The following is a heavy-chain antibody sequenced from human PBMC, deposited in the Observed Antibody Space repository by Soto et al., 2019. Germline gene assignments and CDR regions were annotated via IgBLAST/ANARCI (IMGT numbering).Heavy chain of an antibody. CDR1: GGSISNGNW. CDR3: ATQSGYYRVY. Sequence: QVQLQESGPGLVKPSGTLSLTCAVSGGSISNGNWWSWVRQPPGEGLEWIGEIYRSGVTNYNPSLKGRVTITIDKAKNQFSLILNSVTAADTAVYYCATQSGYYRVYWGQGTLVTVSS. D-gene: IGHD3-22*01. J-gene: IGHJ1*01. CDR2: IYRSGVT. V-gene: IGHV4-4*02.